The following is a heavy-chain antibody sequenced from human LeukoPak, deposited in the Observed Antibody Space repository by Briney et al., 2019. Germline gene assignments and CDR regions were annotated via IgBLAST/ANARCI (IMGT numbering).Heavy chain of an antibody. D-gene: IGHD3-22*01. V-gene: IGHV3-23*01. CDR3: AKKGYYDGSVYYISSFAH. Sequence: GGSLRLSCAASGFTFSSYSMNWVRQAPGKGLEWVSTFSKNPGKTYYANSVKGRFTISRDNSKSTLYLQMNSLRAEDTAVYYCAKKGYYDGSVYYISSFAHWGQEPLVTVPS. CDR1: GFTFSSYS. J-gene: IGHJ4*02. CDR2: FSKNPGKT.